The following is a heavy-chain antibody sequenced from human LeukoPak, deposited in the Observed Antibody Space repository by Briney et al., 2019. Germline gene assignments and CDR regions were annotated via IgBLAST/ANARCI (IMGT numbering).Heavy chain of an antibody. V-gene: IGHV4-4*07. CDR2: IYTSGST. J-gene: IGHJ5*02. Sequence: KPSETLSLTCTVSGGSISSYYWSWIRQPAGKGLEWIGRIYTSGSTNYNPSLKSRVTMSVDTSKNQFSLKLSSVTAADTAVYYCARGPDYDFWSPFDPWGQGTLVTVSS. CDR3: ARGPDYDFWSPFDP. CDR1: GGSISSYY. D-gene: IGHD3-3*01.